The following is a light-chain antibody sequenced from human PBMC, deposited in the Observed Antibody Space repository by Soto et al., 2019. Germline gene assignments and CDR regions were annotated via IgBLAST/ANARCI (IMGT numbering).Light chain of an antibody. CDR1: QSVSNRY. J-gene: IGKJ5*01. V-gene: IGKV3D-20*02. Sequence: EIVLTQSPGTLSLSPGERATLTCRASQSVSNRYLAWYQQKPGQAPRLLVYGASSRPTGIPDRFSGRFSGPGAGTDFTLTISRLEPEDFAVYYCQQRSHWPPITFGQGTRLEIK. CDR2: GAS. CDR3: QQRSHWPPIT.